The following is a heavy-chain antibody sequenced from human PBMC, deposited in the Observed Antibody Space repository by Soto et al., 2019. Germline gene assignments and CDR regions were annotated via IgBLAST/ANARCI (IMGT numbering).Heavy chain of an antibody. CDR3: VCGGNFFVY. CDR1: GFTFSTYW. D-gene: IGHD2-21*01. V-gene: IGHV3-7*01. Sequence: EVQLVESGGGLVQPGGSLRLSCAASGFTFSTYWMTWVRQPPEKGLEWVANIDQDGRERYYVDSVRGRFTISRDNTKNSLYLQMNSLRAEDTAVYYCVCGGNFFVYWGQGTLVTVSP. CDR2: IDQDGRER. J-gene: IGHJ4*02.